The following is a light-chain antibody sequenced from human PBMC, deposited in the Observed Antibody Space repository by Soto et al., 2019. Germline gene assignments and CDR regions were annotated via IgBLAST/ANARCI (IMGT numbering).Light chain of an antibody. V-gene: IGKV3-20*01. J-gene: IGKJ1*01. Sequence: EIVLTQSPGTLSLSPGERATLSCRASQSVRSSYLAWYQQKPGQAPRLLIYGASTRATGIPDRFGGSGSGTDFTLTISRLEPEDFAVYYCQQYGSSPTFGQGTKVEIK. CDR2: GAS. CDR3: QQYGSSPT. CDR1: QSVRSSY.